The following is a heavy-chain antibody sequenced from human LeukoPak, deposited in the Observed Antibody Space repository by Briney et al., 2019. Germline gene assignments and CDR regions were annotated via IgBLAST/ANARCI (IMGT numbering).Heavy chain of an antibody. CDR1: GFTFSDYY. J-gene: IGHJ3*02. D-gene: IGHD3-9*01. Sequence: PGGSLRLSCAASGFTFSDYYMSWIRQAPGKGLEWVSYISSSGSTIYYADSVKGRFTISRDNAKNSLYLQMNSLRAEDTALYYCAKDSNYFDWPYDAFDIWGQGTMVTVSS. V-gene: IGHV3-11*01. CDR2: ISSSGSTI. CDR3: AKDSNYFDWPYDAFDI.